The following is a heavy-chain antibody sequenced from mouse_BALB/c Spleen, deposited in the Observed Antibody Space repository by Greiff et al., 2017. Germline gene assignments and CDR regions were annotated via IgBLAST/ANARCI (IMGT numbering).Heavy chain of an antibody. CDR2: ISSGGSYT. Sequence: DVMLVESGGDLVKPGGSLKLSCAASGFTFSSYGMSWVRQTPDKRLEWVATISSGGSYTYYPDSVKGRFTISRDNAKNTLYLQMSSLKSEDTAMYYCARQRDGNSWFAYWGQGTLVTVSA. J-gene: IGHJ3*01. D-gene: IGHD2-1*01. V-gene: IGHV5-6*02. CDR3: ARQRDGNSWFAY. CDR1: GFTFSSYG.